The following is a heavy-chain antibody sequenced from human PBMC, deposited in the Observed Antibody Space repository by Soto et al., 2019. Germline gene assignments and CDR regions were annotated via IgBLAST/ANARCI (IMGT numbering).Heavy chain of an antibody. CDR3: ARDLAAGDL. J-gene: IGHJ5*02. CDR1: GGSISSGGYS. D-gene: IGHD6-13*01. V-gene: IGHV4-30-2*01. CDR2: IYHSGST. Sequence: SETLSLTCAVSGGSISSGGYSWSWIRQPPGKGLEWIGYIYHSGSTYYNPSLESRVTISVDRSKNQFSLKLSSVTAADTALFYCARDLAAGDLWGQGTLVTVSS.